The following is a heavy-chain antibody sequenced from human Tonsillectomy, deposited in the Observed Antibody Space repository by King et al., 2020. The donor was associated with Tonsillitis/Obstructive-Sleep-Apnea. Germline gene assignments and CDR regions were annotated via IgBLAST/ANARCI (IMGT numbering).Heavy chain of an antibody. CDR2: IDGTGNHI. V-gene: IGHV3-21*01. CDR1: GCAFHYYN. Sequence: EVQLVESGGGLVKPGGSLILSCAASGCAFHYYNLEWVRQAPGKGLEWVSAIDGTGNHIYQADSVKGRFTVSRDNTKNALYLQMTSLRAEDTALYYCTRALSTAYLDSWGQGTLVTVSS. J-gene: IGHJ4*02. CDR3: TRALSTAYLDS.